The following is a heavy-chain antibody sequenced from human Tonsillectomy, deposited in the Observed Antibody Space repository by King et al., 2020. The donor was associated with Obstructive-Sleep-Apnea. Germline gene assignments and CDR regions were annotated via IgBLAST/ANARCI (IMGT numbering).Heavy chain of an antibody. J-gene: IGHJ5*02. D-gene: IGHD6-13*01. CDR3: ARVYSSSWSGDWFDP. CDR1: GGSFSGYY. Sequence: VQLQQWGAGLLKPSETLSLTCAVYGGSFSGYYWSWIRQPPGKGLEWIGEINHSGSTNYNPSLKSRVTISVDTSKNQVSLKMSSVTAADTAVYYCARVYSSSWSGDWFDPWGQGTLVTVSS. CDR2: INHSGST. V-gene: IGHV4-34*01.